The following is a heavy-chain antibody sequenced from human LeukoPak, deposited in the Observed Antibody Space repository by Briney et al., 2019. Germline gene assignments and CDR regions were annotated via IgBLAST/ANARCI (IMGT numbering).Heavy chain of an antibody. CDR2: ISYDGSDK. Sequence: GGSLRLSCAASGFTFSSYAMYWVRQAPGKGLEWVAVISYDGSDKFYADSVKGRFSISRDSSKNILYLQMNSLRAEDTAVYYCAKDRCSNGIGCYYYYMDVWGKGTTVTISS. J-gene: IGHJ6*03. CDR1: GFTFSSYA. CDR3: AKDRCSNGIGCYYYYMDV. D-gene: IGHD2-8*01. V-gene: IGHV3-30*04.